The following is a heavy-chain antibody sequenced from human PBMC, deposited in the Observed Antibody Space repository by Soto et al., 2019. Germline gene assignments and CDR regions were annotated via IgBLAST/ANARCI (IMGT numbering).Heavy chain of an antibody. Sequence: QLQLQESGPGLVKPSETLSLTCTVSGGSISSSRYYWGWIRQPPGKGLEWIGTIYYSGSIYYNPSLKSRVSMSIDTSENQFSLNLSSVTAPDTAVYYCARLEWGMIFDYWGQGTLVTVSS. V-gene: IGHV4-39*01. CDR3: ARLEWGMIFDY. CDR2: IYYSGSI. CDR1: GGSISSSRYY. J-gene: IGHJ4*02. D-gene: IGHD3-3*01.